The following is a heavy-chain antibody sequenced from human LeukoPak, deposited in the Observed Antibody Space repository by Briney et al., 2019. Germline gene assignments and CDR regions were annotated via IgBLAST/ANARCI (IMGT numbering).Heavy chain of an antibody. V-gene: IGHV4-34*01. Sequence: SETLSLTCAVYGGFFSCYYWSWVRQPPGKGLEWIGEINHSGSTNYNPSLKSRVTISVDTSKNQFSLKLSSVTAADTAVYYCARMVPYDPLDYWGQGTLVTVSS. J-gene: IGHJ4*02. D-gene: IGHD3-10*01. CDR3: ARMVPYDPLDY. CDR1: GGFFSCYY. CDR2: INHSGST.